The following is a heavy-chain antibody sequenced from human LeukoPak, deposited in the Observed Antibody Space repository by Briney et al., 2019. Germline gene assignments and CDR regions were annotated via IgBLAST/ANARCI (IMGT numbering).Heavy chain of an antibody. J-gene: IGHJ3*02. CDR3: ANDYYDSSGYYLGAFDI. V-gene: IGHV3-23*01. D-gene: IGHD3-22*01. CDR1: GFTFTNYA. Sequence: GGSLRLSCAASGFTFTNYAMSWVRQAPGQGLEWVSAISGSGGSTYYADSVKGRFTISRDNSKNTLYLQMNSLRAEDTAVYYCANDYYDSSGYYLGAFDIWGQGTMVTVSS. CDR2: ISGSGGST.